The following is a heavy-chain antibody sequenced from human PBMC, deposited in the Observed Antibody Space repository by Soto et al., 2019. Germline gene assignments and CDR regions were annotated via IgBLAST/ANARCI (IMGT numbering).Heavy chain of an antibody. V-gene: IGHV5-51*01. CDR3: ARQYSSSWTANFYYYYGMDV. CDR1: GYSFTSYW. D-gene: IGHD6-13*01. CDR2: IYLGDSDT. J-gene: IGHJ6*02. Sequence: PGESLKISCKGSGYSFTSYWIGWVRQMPGKGLEWMGIIYLGDSDTRYSPSFQGQVTISADKSISTAYLQWSSLKASDTAMYYCARQYSSSWTANFYYYYGMDVWGQGTTVTAP.